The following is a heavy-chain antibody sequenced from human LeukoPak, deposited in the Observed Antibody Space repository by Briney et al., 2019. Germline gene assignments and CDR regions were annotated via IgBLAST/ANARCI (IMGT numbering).Heavy chain of an antibody. CDR3: ARAITNYGYIFDY. J-gene: IGHJ4*02. V-gene: IGHV3-74*01. D-gene: IGHD5-18*01. CDR1: GFTLSSYW. Sequence: PGGSLRLSCAASGFTLSSYWMHWVRQAPGKGLVWVSRINSDGSSTSYADSVKGRFTISRDNAKNTLYLQMNSLRAEDTAVYYCARAITNYGYIFDYWGQGTLVTVSS. CDR2: INSDGSST.